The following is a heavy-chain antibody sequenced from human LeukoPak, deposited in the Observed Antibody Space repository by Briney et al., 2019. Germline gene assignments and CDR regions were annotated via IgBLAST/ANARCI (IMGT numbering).Heavy chain of an antibody. J-gene: IGHJ4*02. CDR3: ARDYYDSSGYPDY. D-gene: IGHD3-22*01. V-gene: IGHV3-66*01. CDR1: GFTVSSNY. CDR2: IYSGGST. Sequence: PGGSLRLSCAASGFTVSSNYMSWVRQAPGEGLEWVSVIYSGGSTYYADSVKGRFTISRDNSKNTLYLQMNSLRAEDTAVYYCARDYYDSSGYPDYWGQGTLVTVSS.